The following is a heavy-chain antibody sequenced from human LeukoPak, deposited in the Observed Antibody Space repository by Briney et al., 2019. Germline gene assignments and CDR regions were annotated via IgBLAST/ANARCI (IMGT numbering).Heavy chain of an antibody. CDR3: VRLRRNNDRSGYYYYYDY. CDR1: GYTFSDFS. Sequence: PGGSLTLSCAASGYTFSDFSVNWVRQARGKGLEWVSSISVRSNYRYYADSVRGRFTISRDDARDSLFLQMNSLRAEDTAVYFCVRLRRNNDRSGYYYYYDYWGQGTLVTVSS. V-gene: IGHV3-21*01. J-gene: IGHJ4*02. CDR2: ISVRSNYR. D-gene: IGHD3-22*01.